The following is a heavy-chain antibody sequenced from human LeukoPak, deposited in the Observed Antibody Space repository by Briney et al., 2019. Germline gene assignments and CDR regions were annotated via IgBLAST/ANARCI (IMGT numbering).Heavy chain of an antibody. J-gene: IGHJ4*02. D-gene: IGHD6-19*01. CDR2: LYYSGNT. Sequence: SETLSLTCTVSGDSISSSSYYWGWIRQPPGKGLQWIGSLYYSGNTYYNPSLKSRVTIPLDTSKNQFSLKLSSVTAADRSGFYCAGATVAVPDYWGQGTLVTVSS. V-gene: IGHV4-39*01. CDR1: GDSISSSSYY. CDR3: AGATVAVPDY.